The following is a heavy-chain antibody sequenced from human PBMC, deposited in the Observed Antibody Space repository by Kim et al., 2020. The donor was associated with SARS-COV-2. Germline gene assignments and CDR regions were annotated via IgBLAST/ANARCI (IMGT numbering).Heavy chain of an antibody. Sequence: GGSLRLSCAASGFTFSSYSMNWVRQAPGKGLEWVSYISSSSSTIYYADSVKGRFTISRDNAKNSLYLQMNSLRDEDTAVYYCARDWLGGMVRGLDVWGQGTTVTVSS. CDR2: ISSSSSTI. CDR1: GFTFSSYS. J-gene: IGHJ6*02. V-gene: IGHV3-48*02. D-gene: IGHD3-10*01. CDR3: ARDWLGGMVRGLDV.